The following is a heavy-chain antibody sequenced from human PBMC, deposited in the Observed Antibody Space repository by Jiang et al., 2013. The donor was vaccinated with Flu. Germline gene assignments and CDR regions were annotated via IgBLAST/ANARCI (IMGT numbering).Heavy chain of an antibody. J-gene: IGHJ4*02. CDR2: IYYSGST. CDR3: ARRGSGLPAWTWDY. V-gene: IGHV4-59*08. CDR1: GGSISSYY. D-gene: IGHD3-10*01. Sequence: SGSGLVKPSETLSLTCTVSGGSISSYYWSWIRQPPGKGLEWIGYIYYSGSTNYNPSLKSRVTISVDTSKNQFSLKLSSVTAADTAVYYCARRGSGLPAWTWDYWGQGTLVTVSS.